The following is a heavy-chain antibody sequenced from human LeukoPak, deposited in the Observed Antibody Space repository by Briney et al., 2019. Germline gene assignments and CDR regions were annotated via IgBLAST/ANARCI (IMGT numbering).Heavy chain of an antibody. CDR3: ARTWSPTLYYFDY. J-gene: IGHJ4*02. CDR1: GGSFSGYY. Sequence: SETLSLTCAVYGGSFSGYYWSWIRQPPGKGLEWIGEINHSGSTNYNPSLKSRVTISVDTSKNQFSLKLSSVTAADTAVYYCARTWSPTLYYFDYWGQGTLVTVSS. D-gene: IGHD3-3*01. V-gene: IGHV4-34*01. CDR2: INHSGST.